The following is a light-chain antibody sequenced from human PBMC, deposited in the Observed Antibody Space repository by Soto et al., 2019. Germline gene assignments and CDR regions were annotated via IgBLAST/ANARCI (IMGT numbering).Light chain of an antibody. CDR3: AAWDDNLNGLVI. CDR2: SNN. J-gene: IGLJ2*01. Sequence: QSVLSQPPSASGTPGQRVTISCSGSSSNIGSNTVHWYQQLPGTAPKLLIYSNNERPSGVPDRFSASKSGTSASLAISGLQFEDEADYYCAAWDDNLNGLVIFGGGTKLTVL. V-gene: IGLV1-44*01. CDR1: SSNIGSNT.